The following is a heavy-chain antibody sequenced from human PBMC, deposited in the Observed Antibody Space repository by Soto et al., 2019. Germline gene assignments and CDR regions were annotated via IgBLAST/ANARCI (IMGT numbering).Heavy chain of an antibody. D-gene: IGHD3-10*01. V-gene: IGHV3-23*01. CDR1: GFTFSSCA. CDR2: IGVSDDDT. CDR3: AKESYNRRTDFDS. J-gene: IGHJ4*02. Sequence: GGSLRLSCAASGFTFSSCAMSWVRQAPGKGLEWVSGIGVSDDDTHYADFVKGRFTISRDNSKDTLYLQMNSLRVEDSAVYYCAKESYNRRTDFDSWGQGIQVTVSS.